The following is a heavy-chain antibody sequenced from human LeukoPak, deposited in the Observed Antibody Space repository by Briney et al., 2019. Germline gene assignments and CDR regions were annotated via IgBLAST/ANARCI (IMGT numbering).Heavy chain of an antibody. V-gene: IGHV7-4-1*02. Sequence: ASVKVSCKGSGYTFSSYGISWVRQAPGQGLEWMGWINTNTGNPTYAQGFTGRLVFSLDTSVSTAYLQISSLKAEDTAVYYCARGLIFGVVENWGQGTLVTVSS. CDR1: GYTFSSYG. J-gene: IGHJ4*02. CDR2: INTNTGNP. D-gene: IGHD3-3*01. CDR3: ARGLIFGVVEN.